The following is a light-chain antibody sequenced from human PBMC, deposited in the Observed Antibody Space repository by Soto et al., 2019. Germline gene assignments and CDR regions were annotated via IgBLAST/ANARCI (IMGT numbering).Light chain of an antibody. J-gene: IGLJ1*01. Sequence: QSVLTQPASVSGSPGQSITISCTGTSSDVGSYGLVSWYQQHPGKAPKLMIYEGSKRPSGVSNRFSGSKSGNTASLTISGLQAEDEADYYCCSYAGSSNYVFGNGTKVTV. CDR3: CSYAGSSNYV. CDR1: SSDVGSYGL. V-gene: IGLV2-23*01. CDR2: EGS.